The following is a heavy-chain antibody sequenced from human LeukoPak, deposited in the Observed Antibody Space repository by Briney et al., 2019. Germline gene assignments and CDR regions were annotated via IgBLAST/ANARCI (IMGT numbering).Heavy chain of an antibody. J-gene: IGHJ4*02. D-gene: IGHD6-13*01. CDR3: ARHGSSYSFDY. CDR2: IYYGGSA. V-gene: IGHV4-59*08. CDR1: GXSVGSYY. Sequence: SETLSLSCTVSGXSVGSYYGSWIRQSPGKGLEWIGYIYYGGSANYNPSLKSRATISIDRSKNQFSLKLSSLTAADTAVYYCARHGSSYSFDYWGQGTLVTGSS.